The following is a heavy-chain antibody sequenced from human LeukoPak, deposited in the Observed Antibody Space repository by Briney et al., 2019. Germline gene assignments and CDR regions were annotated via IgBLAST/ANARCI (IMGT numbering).Heavy chain of an antibody. J-gene: IGHJ4*02. Sequence: AASVKVSCKASGGTFSSYAISWVRQAPGQGLEWMGRIIPILGIANYAQKFQGRVTITADKSTSTAYMELSSLRSEDTAVYYCARRIGSSWYYFDYWGQGTLVTVSS. CDR2: IIPILGIA. D-gene: IGHD6-13*01. V-gene: IGHV1-69*04. CDR1: GGTFSSYA. CDR3: ARRIGSSWYYFDY.